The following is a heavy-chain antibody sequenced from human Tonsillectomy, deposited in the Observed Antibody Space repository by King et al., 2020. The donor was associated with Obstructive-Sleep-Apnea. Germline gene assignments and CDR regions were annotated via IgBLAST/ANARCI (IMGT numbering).Heavy chain of an antibody. CDR1: GFTFSSYD. CDR2: IGTAGDT. J-gene: IGHJ6*02. V-gene: IGHV3-13*01. Sequence: DVQLVESGGGLVQPGGSLRLSCAASGFTFSSYDMHWVRQATGQGLEWVSAIGTAGDTYYPGSVKGRFTISRENAKNSLYLQMNSLRAGDTAVYYCARSHGYDYFSRFRYYYYGMDVWGQGTTVTVSS. CDR3: ARSHGYDYFSRFRYYYYGMDV. D-gene: IGHD5-12*01.